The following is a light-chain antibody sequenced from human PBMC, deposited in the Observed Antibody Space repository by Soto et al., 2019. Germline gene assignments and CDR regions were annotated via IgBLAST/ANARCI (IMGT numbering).Light chain of an antibody. CDR2: AAS. CDR1: QSISSY. CDR3: QQSYSTPQRFT. V-gene: IGKV1-39*01. J-gene: IGKJ3*01. Sequence: DIQMTQSPSSLSASVGDRVTITCRASQSISSYLNWYQQKPGKAPKLLIYAASSLQSGVPSRFSGSGSGTEFTLTNNSLQPEDFATYYCQQSYSTPQRFTFGPGTKVDIK.